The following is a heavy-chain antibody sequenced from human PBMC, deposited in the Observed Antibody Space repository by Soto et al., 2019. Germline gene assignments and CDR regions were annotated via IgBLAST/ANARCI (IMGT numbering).Heavy chain of an antibody. Sequence: QVQLPQWGAGLLKPSETLSLPCAVSGGSFRGFYWTWIRQSPGQGLEWLGDINHVGITNYTPSLKSRVSIPVDTSKSQFSLKLSSVTAADTAVYYCARAHDFWGGRQQPIDSWGQGTLVTVSS. J-gene: IGHJ4*02. CDR3: ARAHDFWGGRQQPIDS. D-gene: IGHD3-3*01. CDR2: INHVGIT. CDR1: GGSFRGFY. V-gene: IGHV4-34*01.